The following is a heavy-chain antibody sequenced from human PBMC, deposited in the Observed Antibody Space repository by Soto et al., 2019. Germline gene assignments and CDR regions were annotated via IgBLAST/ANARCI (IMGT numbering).Heavy chain of an antibody. J-gene: IGHJ5*02. D-gene: IGHD3-16*01. CDR3: AKGPYSASAGGWFDP. V-gene: IGHV3-9*01. Sequence: EVQLVESGGGLVQPGRPLRLSCAASGFIFDDYAMFWIRQAPGKGLEWVSSINWNSVRIDYADSVKGRFTISRDNARNSLYLQMTSLRPEDTAFYYCAKGPYSASAGGWFDPWGQGTLVTVSS. CDR2: INWNSVRI. CDR1: GFIFDDYA.